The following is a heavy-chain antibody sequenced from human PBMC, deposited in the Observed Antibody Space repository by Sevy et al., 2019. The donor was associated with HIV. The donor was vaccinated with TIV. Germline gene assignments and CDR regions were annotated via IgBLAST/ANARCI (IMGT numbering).Heavy chain of an antibody. D-gene: IGHD3-16*02. V-gene: IGHV1-18*01. CDR2: INTYNSNT. J-gene: IGHJ3*02. CDR3: GRWDMATSYHAFDI. Sequence: ASVKVSCKPSGYTFTSFGFTWVRQAPGQGLEWVGSINTYNSNTYYAQRLQGRLSMTTDTSTSTAYMELRSLRSDDTAVYFCGRWDMATSYHAFDIWGQGTMVTVSS. CDR1: GYTFTSFG.